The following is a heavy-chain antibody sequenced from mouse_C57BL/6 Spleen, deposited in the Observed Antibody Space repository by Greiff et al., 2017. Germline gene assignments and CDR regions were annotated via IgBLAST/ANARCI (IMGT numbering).Heavy chain of an antibody. D-gene: IGHD2-1*01. CDR3: AREEDYGNIFAY. Sequence: QVQLQQSGAELVKPGASVKISCKASGYTFSSYWMNWVKQRPGKGLEWIGQIYPGDGDTNYNGKFKGKATLTADKSSSTAYMQLSSLTSEDSAVYFCAREEDYGNIFAYWGQGTLVTVAA. CDR2: IYPGDGDT. V-gene: IGHV1-80*01. J-gene: IGHJ3*01. CDR1: GYTFSSYW.